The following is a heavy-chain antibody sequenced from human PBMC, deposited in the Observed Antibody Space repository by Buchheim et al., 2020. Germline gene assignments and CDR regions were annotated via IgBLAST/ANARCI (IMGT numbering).Heavy chain of an antibody. CDR1: GFTFSSYA. Sequence: QVQLVESGGGVVQPGRSLRLSCAASGFTFSSYAMHWVRQAPGKGLEWVAVISYDGSNKYYADSVKGRFTISRDNSKTTLYLQMNSLRAEDTAVYYCARDNATVRGVIFLDWGQGTL. J-gene: IGHJ4*02. CDR2: ISYDGSNK. CDR3: ARDNATVRGVIFLD. V-gene: IGHV3-30*04. D-gene: IGHD3-10*01.